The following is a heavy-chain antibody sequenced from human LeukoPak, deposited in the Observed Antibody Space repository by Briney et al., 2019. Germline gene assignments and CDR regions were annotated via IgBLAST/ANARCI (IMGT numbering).Heavy chain of an antibody. J-gene: IGHJ6*02. CDR3: ARHYVDIRTVGASYYYYGLDV. D-gene: IGHD3-16*02. V-gene: IGHV4-39*01. Sequence: SETLSLTCTVSGGSISNSNYCWGWIRQPPGKGLEWIGSISYSGSTYYNPSLKSRVTISVDTSKNQFSLKVTSVTAADTAVFYCARHYVDIRTVGASYYYYGLDVWGQGTTVTVSS. CDR1: GGSISNSNYC. CDR2: ISYSGST.